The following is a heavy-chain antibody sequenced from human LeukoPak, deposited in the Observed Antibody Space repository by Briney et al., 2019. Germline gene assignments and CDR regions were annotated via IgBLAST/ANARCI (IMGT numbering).Heavy chain of an antibody. CDR2: IYTSGST. Sequence: SETLSLTCTVSGGSISSYDWSWIRQPAGKGLEWIGRIYTSGSTNYNPSLKSRITISIDTSKNQFSLKLNSVTAADTAVYYCARDRGYSYAFDYWGQGTLVTVSS. CDR3: ARDRGYSYAFDY. V-gene: IGHV4-4*07. J-gene: IGHJ4*02. D-gene: IGHD5-18*01. CDR1: GGSISSYD.